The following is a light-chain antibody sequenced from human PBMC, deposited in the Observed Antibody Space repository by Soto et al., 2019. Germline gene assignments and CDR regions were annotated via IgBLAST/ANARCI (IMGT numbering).Light chain of an antibody. CDR2: LNSDGSH. V-gene: IGLV4-69*01. CDR1: SGHSSYA. Sequence: QLVLTQSPSASASLGASVKLTCTLSSGHSSYAIAWHQQQPEKGPRYLMKLNSDGSHSKGDGIPDRLSGSSSGAERYLTIACLQSEDEADYYSQTWGTGIVVFGGGTKLTVL. CDR3: QTWGTGIVV. J-gene: IGLJ2*01.